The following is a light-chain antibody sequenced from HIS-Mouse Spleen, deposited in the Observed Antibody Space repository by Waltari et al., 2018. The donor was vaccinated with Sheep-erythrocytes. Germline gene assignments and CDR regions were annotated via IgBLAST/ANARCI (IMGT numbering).Light chain of an antibody. CDR1: KLGATY. CDR3: QAWDSSTVV. V-gene: IGLV3-1*01. J-gene: IGLJ2*01. CDR2: QDS. Sequence: SYELTPPPSVSVSPGQTASITCSGDKLGATYACWYQQKPGQSPVLVIYQDSKRPSGIPERFSGSNSGNTATLTISGTQAMDEADYYCQAWDSSTVVFGGGTKLTVL.